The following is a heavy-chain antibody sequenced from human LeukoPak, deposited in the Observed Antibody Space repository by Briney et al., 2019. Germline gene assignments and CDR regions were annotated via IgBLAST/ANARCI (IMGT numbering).Heavy chain of an antibody. CDR1: GFTFISYA. Sequence: GGSLRLSCAASGFTFISYAMHWVRQAPGKGLEWVAVISYDGSNKYYADSVKGRFTISRDNSKNTLYLQMNSLRAEDTAVYYCARARYYYGSGSYYPGYWGQGTLVTVSS. CDR3: ARARYYYGSGSYYPGY. J-gene: IGHJ4*02. V-gene: IGHV3-30-3*01. CDR2: ISYDGSNK. D-gene: IGHD3-10*01.